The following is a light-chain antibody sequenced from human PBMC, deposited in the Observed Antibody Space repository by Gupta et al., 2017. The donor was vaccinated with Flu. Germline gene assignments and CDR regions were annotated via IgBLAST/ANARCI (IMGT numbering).Light chain of an antibody. J-gene: IGLJ3*02. V-gene: IGLV2-14*01. CDR2: EVS. Sequence: QSALTQPASVSGSPGQSITISCTGTSSDVGRYNYVSWYQQHPGKAPKLLIYEVSNRPSGVSDRFSASKSAHTASLPISGLQAEDEADYFCSSHTRSSTGVLGGG. CDR3: SSHTRSSTGV. CDR1: SSDVGRYNY.